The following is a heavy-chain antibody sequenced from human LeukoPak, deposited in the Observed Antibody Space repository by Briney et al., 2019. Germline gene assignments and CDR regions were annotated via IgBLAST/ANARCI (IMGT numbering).Heavy chain of an antibody. J-gene: IGHJ4*02. CDR3: VGGRYS. Sequence: GRSLRLSCAASGFTFSNYAMNWVRQAPGKGLEWVSTISISGSSTYYADSVKGRFTISRDNSKNTLYLQMNSLRAEDTALYYCVGGRYSWGQGTLVTVSS. CDR2: ISISGSST. D-gene: IGHD1-26*01. V-gene: IGHV3-23*01. CDR1: GFTFSNYA.